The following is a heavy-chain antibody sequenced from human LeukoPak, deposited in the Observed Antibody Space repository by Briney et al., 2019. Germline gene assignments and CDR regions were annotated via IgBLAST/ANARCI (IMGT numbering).Heavy chain of an antibody. Sequence: GGSLRLSCAASGFTFSSYAMSWVRQAPGKGLEWASAISGSGGSTYYADSVKGRFTISRDNSKNTLYLQMNSLRAEDTAVYYCAKGHGVWQWLVPFDYWGQGTLVTVSS. J-gene: IGHJ4*02. CDR1: GFTFSSYA. CDR2: ISGSGGST. CDR3: AKGHGVWQWLVPFDY. V-gene: IGHV3-23*01. D-gene: IGHD6-19*01.